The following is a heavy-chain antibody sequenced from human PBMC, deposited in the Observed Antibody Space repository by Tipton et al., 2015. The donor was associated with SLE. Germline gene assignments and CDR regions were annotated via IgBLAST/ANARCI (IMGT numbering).Heavy chain of an antibody. CDR2: IGVSGGDT. Sequence: SLRLSCAASGFTFSRYSMNWVRQARGKGLEWVSAIGVSGGDTYYADSVKGRFTISRDDSKNTLYLQMNSLKAEDTALYYCARRGEVVIATPGNYFDYWGQGTLVTVSS. J-gene: IGHJ4*02. CDR3: ARRGEVVIATPGNYFDY. V-gene: IGHV3-23*01. D-gene: IGHD2-15*01. CDR1: GFTFSRYS.